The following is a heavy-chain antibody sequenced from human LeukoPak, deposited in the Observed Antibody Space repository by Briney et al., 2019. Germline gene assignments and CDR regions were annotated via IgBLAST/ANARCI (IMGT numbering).Heavy chain of an antibody. V-gene: IGHV3-23*01. Sequence: GGSLRLSCAASGFTFNIYVMTWVRQAPGKGLEWVSAIGDRGSDTYYADPVKGRFTISRDNSKYTLYLQMNSLRAEDTVVYYCAKVGPPYSTGWSIEFDYWGRGTLVTVSS. D-gene: IGHD6-19*01. CDR2: IGDRGSDT. J-gene: IGHJ4*02. CDR1: GFTFNIYV. CDR3: AKVGPPYSTGWSIEFDY.